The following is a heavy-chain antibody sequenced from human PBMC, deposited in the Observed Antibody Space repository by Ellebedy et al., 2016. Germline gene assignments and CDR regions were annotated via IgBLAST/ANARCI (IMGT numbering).Heavy chain of an antibody. J-gene: IGHJ4*02. CDR1: GIRFGDFF. D-gene: IGHD4-17*01. CDR3: RQGHYANY. Sequence: GESLKISXATSGIRFGDFFMSWVRQAPGKGLKWVSGISRTDDSTYYADSVKGRFTMSRDIPKNTVYLQMNRLRAEDTAVYYCRQGHYANYWGQGTLVTVSS. CDR2: ISRTDDST. V-gene: IGHV3-23*01.